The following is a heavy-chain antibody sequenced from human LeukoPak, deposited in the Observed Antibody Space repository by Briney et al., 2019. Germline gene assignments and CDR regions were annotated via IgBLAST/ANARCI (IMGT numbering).Heavy chain of an antibody. CDR2: ISGSGDDT. J-gene: IGHJ4*02. Sequence: GGSLRLSCAASGFSFTNYAMSWVRQAPGKGLEWVSGISGSGDDTGYADSVKGRFTISRDNSKNTLYLHMNSLRADDTAVYYCAKAVALGFDYWGQGTLVTVSS. CDR3: AKAVALGFDY. CDR1: GFSFTNYA. D-gene: IGHD2-21*01. V-gene: IGHV3-23*01.